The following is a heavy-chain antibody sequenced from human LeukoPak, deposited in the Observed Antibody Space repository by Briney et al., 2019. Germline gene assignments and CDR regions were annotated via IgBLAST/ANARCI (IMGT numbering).Heavy chain of an antibody. CDR2: ISSSSHYT. Sequence: GGSLRLSCAASGFTFRDRYMGWVRQAPGKGLAWVSYISSSSHYTNYGASVRGRFIISRDNARGSLYLRMNSLRVEDTAIYYCVTETTEGAKDYWGQGALVTVSS. D-gene: IGHD1-14*01. J-gene: IGHJ4*02. CDR3: VTETTEGAKDY. V-gene: IGHV3-11*05. CDR1: GFTFRDRY.